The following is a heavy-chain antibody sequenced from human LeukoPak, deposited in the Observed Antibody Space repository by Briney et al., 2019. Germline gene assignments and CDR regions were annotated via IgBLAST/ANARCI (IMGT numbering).Heavy chain of an antibody. V-gene: IGHV1-18*01. J-gene: IGHJ4*02. CDR1: GGTFSSYA. Sequence: GSVKVSCKASGGTFSSYAISWVRQAPGQGLEWMGWISAYNGNTNYAQKLQGRVTMTTDTSTSTAYMELRSLRSDDTAVYYCARVYYYDSSGYYGYFDYWGQGTLVTVSS. CDR2: ISAYNGNT. D-gene: IGHD3-22*01. CDR3: ARVYYYDSSGYYGYFDY.